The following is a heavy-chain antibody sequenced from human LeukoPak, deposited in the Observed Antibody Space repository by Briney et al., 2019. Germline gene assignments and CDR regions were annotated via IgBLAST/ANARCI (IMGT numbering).Heavy chain of an antibody. CDR3: ARDGRPGEWLVPLNFDY. CDR1: GFTFSSYS. Sequence: GGSLRLSCAASGFTFSSYSMNWVRQAPGKGLEWVSYISSSSSTIYYADSVKGRFTISRDNAKNSLYLQMNSLRAEDTAVYYCARDGRPGEWLVPLNFDYWGQGTLVTVSS. D-gene: IGHD6-19*01. CDR2: ISSSSSTI. J-gene: IGHJ4*02. V-gene: IGHV3-48*01.